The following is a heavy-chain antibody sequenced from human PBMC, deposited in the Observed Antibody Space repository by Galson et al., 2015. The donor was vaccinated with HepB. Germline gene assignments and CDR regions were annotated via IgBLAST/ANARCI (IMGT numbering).Heavy chain of an antibody. D-gene: IGHD5-24*01. Sequence: QSGAEVKKPGESLKISCKASGYSFTTYNINWVRQAPGQGLEWMGRISGGKSDYAQKFQGRVTMTTDTSTSTAYMELRSLRSDDTAMYYCARGGMATIGGPTFDYWGQGTLVTVSS. CDR2: ISGGKS. CDR1: GYSFTTYN. J-gene: IGHJ4*02. CDR3: ARGGMATIGGPTFDY. V-gene: IGHV1-18*01.